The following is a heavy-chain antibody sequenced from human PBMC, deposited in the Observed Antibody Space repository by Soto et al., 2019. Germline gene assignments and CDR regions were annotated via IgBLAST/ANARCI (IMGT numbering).Heavy chain of an antibody. D-gene: IGHD1-26*01. V-gene: IGHV3-21*01. J-gene: IGHJ4*02. CDR2: ISSSSSYI. CDR1: GVSFSNFE. Sequence: GGSLRLSCAASGVSFSNFEMNWVRQAPGKGLEWVSSISSSSSYIFYADSVKGRFTISRDNAKNSLYLQMNSLGAEDTAVYYCARGGTTTNCYDYWGQGTLVTSPQ. CDR3: ARGGTTTNCYDY.